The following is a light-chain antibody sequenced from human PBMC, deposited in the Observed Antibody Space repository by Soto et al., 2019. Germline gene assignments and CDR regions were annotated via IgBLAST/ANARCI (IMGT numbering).Light chain of an antibody. CDR2: GAF. Sequence: EIVLTQSPVTLSVSPGERATLSCRASQPITSNLAWYQQRPGQAPRLLIYGAFTRATGIPARFSGSGSGTDFTLTISSLQSEDFAVYYCQQHNNWPLTFGGGTKVEIK. CDR1: QPITSN. J-gene: IGKJ4*01. CDR3: QQHNNWPLT. V-gene: IGKV3-15*01.